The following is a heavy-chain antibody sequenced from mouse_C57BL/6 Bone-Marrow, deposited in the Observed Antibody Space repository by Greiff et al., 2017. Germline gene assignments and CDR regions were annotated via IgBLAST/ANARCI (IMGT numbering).Heavy chain of an antibody. CDR1: GYTFTNYW. J-gene: IGHJ4*01. CDR3: ARRGYAMDY. V-gene: IGHV1-63*01. Sequence: VQLQPSGAELVRPGTSVKMSCQASGYTFTNYWIGWAKQRPGHGLEWIGDIYPGGGYTNYNEKFKGKATLTADKSSSTAYMQFSSLTSEDSAIYYCARRGYAMDYWGQGTSVTVSS. CDR2: IYPGGGYT.